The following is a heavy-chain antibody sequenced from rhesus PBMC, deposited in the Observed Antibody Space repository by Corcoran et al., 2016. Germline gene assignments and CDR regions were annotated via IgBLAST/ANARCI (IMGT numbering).Heavy chain of an antibody. CDR1: GGSISSNY. Sequence: QLQLQESGPGLVKPSETLSLTCAVSGGSISSNYWSWIRQPPGKGLEWIVYIYGSGGGTNYNPSLRNRVTISIDTSKNRFSLKLSSVTAADTAVYYCASIAGTTGFVVFDYWGQGVLVTVSS. V-gene: IGHV4-160*01. CDR3: ASIAGTTGFVVFDY. D-gene: IGHD1-20*01. CDR2: IYGSGGGT. J-gene: IGHJ4*01.